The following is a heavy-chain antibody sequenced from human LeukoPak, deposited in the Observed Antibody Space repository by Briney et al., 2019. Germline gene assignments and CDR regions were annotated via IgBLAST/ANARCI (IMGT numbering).Heavy chain of an antibody. CDR1: GFTFSSYA. J-gene: IGHJ5*02. CDR3: ARWAGRCGGDCQSEDP. D-gene: IGHD2-21*02. Sequence: PGGSLRLSCAGSGFTFSSYAMSWVRQAPGKGLGWVSTITGGARTTYYADSVMGRFTISRDNSKNTVFLQMNSLRAEDTAVYYCARWAGRCGGDCQSEDPWGLGTLVIVSS. V-gene: IGHV3-23*01. CDR2: ITGGARTT.